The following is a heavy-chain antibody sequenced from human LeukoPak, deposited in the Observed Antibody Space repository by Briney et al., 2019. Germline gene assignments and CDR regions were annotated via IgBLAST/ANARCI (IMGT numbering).Heavy chain of an antibody. CDR1: GFTFSGSA. Sequence: GGSLRLSCAASGFTFSGSAMHWVRQASGKGLEWGGRIRSKANSYATAYAASVKGRFTISRDDSKNTAYLQMNSLKTEDTAVYYCTSTIFGVAKGVYWGQGTLVTVSS. V-gene: IGHV3-73*01. J-gene: IGHJ4*02. D-gene: IGHD3-3*01. CDR3: TSTIFGVAKGVY. CDR2: IRSKANSYAT.